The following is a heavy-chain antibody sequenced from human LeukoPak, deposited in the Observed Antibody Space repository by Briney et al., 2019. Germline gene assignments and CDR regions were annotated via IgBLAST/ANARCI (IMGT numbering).Heavy chain of an antibody. CDR2: IIPIFGTA. V-gene: IGHV1-69*06. CDR3: ARDRIDSNRYFDY. J-gene: IGHJ4*02. D-gene: IGHD3-22*01. Sequence: GASVKVSCKASGGTFSRYAISWVRQAPGQGLEWMGRIIPIFGTANYAQKFQGRVTITADKSTSTAYMELSSLRSEDTAVYYCARDRIDSNRYFDYWGQGTLVTVSS. CDR1: GGTFSRYA.